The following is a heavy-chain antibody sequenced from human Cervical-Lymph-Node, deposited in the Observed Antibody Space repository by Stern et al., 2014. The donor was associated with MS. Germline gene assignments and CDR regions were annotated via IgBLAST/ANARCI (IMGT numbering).Heavy chain of an antibody. CDR1: GYTFTSYG. Sequence: QVQLVQSGAEVKKPGASVKVSCKASGYTFTSYGINWVRQAPGQGLEWMGWISGYSGNTNFAQNLQGRVTMTTDTSTSTAYMELRSLRSDDTAVYFCARVSRVYGDSYFDDWGQGTLVTVSS. D-gene: IGHD4-17*01. J-gene: IGHJ4*02. V-gene: IGHV1-18*01. CDR3: ARVSRVYGDSYFDD. CDR2: ISGYSGNT.